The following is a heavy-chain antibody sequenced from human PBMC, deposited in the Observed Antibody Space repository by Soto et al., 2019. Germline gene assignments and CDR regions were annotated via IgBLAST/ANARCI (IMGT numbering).Heavy chain of an antibody. V-gene: IGHV3-33*01. CDR2: IRNDGVNK. Sequence: QMLLVESGGGVVQPGRSLRLSCAASGLTFSTQGMHWVRQAPGKGLEWVAVIRNDGVNKYYADSVKGRFTISRDNSKNTRYLQMDSLRAEDTATYYCARNPSGVDLASMKDWGRGTLVTVSS. J-gene: IGHJ4*02. CDR1: GLTFSTQG. D-gene: IGHD5-12*01. CDR3: ARNPSGVDLASMKD.